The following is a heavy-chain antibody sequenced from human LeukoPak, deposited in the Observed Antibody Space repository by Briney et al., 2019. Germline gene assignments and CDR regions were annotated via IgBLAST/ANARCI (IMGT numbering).Heavy chain of an antibody. Sequence: GGSLRLSCAASGFTFSSYWIHWVRHAPGKGLVRVSRINSDGSGTNYADSVKGRFTISRDNAKNTLYLQMNSLRAEDTAVYYCARAFNYYDSSGYFSNAFDMWGQGTMVTVSS. CDR2: INSDGSGT. CDR1: GFTFSSYW. J-gene: IGHJ3*02. D-gene: IGHD3-22*01. V-gene: IGHV3-74*01. CDR3: ARAFNYYDSSGYFSNAFDM.